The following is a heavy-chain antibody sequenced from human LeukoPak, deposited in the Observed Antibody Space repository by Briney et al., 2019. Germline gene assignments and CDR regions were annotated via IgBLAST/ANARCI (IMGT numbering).Heavy chain of an antibody. CDR3: ARDSVPGGWEFDY. D-gene: IGHD6-19*01. J-gene: IGHJ4*02. Sequence: GGSLRLSCAASGFTFSSYSMNWVRQAPGKGLEWVSSISSSSSYIYYADSVKGRFTISRDNAKNSLYLQMNSLRAEDTAVYYCARDSVPGGWEFDYWGQGALVTVSS. CDR1: GFTFSSYS. V-gene: IGHV3-21*01. CDR2: ISSSSSYI.